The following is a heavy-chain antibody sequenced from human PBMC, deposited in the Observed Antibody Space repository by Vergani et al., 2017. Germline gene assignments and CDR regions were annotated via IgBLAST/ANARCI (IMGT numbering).Heavy chain of an antibody. CDR3: ARNYYDSSGYYYFDY. V-gene: IGHV1-18*04. Sequence: QVQLVQSGAEVKKPGASVKVSCKASGYTFTSYGISWVRQAPGQGLEWMGWISVYNGNTKYAQKLQGRVTMTTDTSTSTAYMELRSLRSDDPAFYYCARNYYDSSGYYYFDYWGQGTLVTVSS. CDR2: ISVYNGNT. J-gene: IGHJ4*02. D-gene: IGHD3-22*01. CDR1: GYTFTSYG.